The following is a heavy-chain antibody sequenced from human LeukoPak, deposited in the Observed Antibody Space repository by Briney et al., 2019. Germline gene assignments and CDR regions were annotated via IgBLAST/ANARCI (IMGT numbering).Heavy chain of an antibody. V-gene: IGHV1-46*01. Sequence: ASVKVSCKASGYSFTSNYIHWVRQAPGQGLEWMGMIYPRDGSTSYAQKFQGRVTVTRDTSTGTVYMNLSSLRSEDAAVYYCAREPPGGPYYFDSWGQGTLVTVSS. CDR1: GYSFTSNY. CDR2: IYPRDGST. CDR3: AREPPGGPYYFDS. J-gene: IGHJ4*02.